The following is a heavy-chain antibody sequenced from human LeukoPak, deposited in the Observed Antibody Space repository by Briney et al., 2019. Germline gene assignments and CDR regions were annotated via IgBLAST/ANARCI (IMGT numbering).Heavy chain of an antibody. CDR3: AKDPSRATNVNWFDP. CDR2: ISGSGGST. V-gene: IGHV3-23*01. J-gene: IGHJ5*02. CDR1: GFTFSSYA. D-gene: IGHD1/OR15-1a*01. Sequence: TGGSLRLSCAASGFTFSSYAMSWVRQAPAKGLEWVSAISGSGGSTHYADSVKGRFTISRDNSKNTLYLQMNSLRAEDTAVYYCAKDPSRATNVNWFDPWGQGTLVTVSS.